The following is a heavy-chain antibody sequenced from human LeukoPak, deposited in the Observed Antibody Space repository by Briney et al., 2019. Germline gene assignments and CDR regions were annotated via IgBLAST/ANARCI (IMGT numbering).Heavy chain of an antibody. CDR3: AGAAYYYDSSPNWFDP. CDR2: ISAYNGNT. D-gene: IGHD3-22*01. V-gene: IGHV1-18*01. CDR1: GYTFTSYG. Sequence: ASVKVSCKASGYTFTSYGISWVRQAPGQGLEWMGWISAYNGNTNYAQKLQGRVTMTTDTSTSTAYMELRSLRSDDTAVYYCAGAAYYYDSSPNWFDPWGQGTLVTVSS. J-gene: IGHJ5*02.